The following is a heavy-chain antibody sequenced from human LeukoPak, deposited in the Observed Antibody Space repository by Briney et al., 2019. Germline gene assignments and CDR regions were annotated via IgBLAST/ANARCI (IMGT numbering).Heavy chain of an antibody. Sequence: PGGSLRLSCAASGFTFSSYSMNWVRQAPGKGLEWVSSISSSSSYIYYADSVKGRFTISRDNAKNSLYLQMNSLRAEDTAVYYCARDPRDYDYVWGSYLTYFDYWGQGTLVTVSS. J-gene: IGHJ4*02. CDR1: GFTFSSYS. CDR3: ARDPRDYDYVWGSYLTYFDY. V-gene: IGHV3-21*01. CDR2: ISSSSSYI. D-gene: IGHD3-16*02.